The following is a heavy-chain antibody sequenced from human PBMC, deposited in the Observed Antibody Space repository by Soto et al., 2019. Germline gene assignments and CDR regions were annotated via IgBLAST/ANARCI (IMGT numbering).Heavy chain of an antibody. Sequence: ASVKVSCKASGYTFTSYGISWVRQAPGQGLEWMGWISAYNGNTNYAQKLQGRVTMTTDTSTSTAYMELRSLRSDDTAVYYCARHVGGDSSSGRASYYYMDVWGKGTTVTVSS. V-gene: IGHV1-18*01. CDR2: ISAYNGNT. J-gene: IGHJ6*03. CDR3: ARHVGGDSSSGRASYYYMDV. D-gene: IGHD6-6*01. CDR1: GYTFTSYG.